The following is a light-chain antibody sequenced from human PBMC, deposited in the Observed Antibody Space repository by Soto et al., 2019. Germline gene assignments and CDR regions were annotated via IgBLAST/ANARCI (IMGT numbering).Light chain of an antibody. CDR2: WAS. CDR1: QSILYSSKNKNY. J-gene: IGKJ1*01. V-gene: IGKV4-1*01. CDR3: QQHYSSPQT. Sequence: DIVMTQSPDSLAVSLGERATINCKSSQSILYSSKNKNYLAWYQQKPGQPPKLLIYWASTRESGVPDRFSGSGSGTDFTLTISSLQAEDVAAYYCQQHYSSPQTFGQGTKVEIK.